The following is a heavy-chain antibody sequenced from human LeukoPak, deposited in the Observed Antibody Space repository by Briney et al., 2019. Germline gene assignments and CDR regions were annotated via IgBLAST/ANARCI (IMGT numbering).Heavy chain of an antibody. D-gene: IGHD3-10*01. CDR1: GFTFGALT. CDR3: VKDGSGSYYTYYFDY. J-gene: IGHJ4*02. Sequence: GGSLRLSCSASGFTFGALTMYWVRQAPGKGLEYVSGSSSNGGSTYYADSVKGRFTISRDNSKNTLYLQMSSLRTEDTAVYYCVKDGSGSYYTYYFDYWGQGTLVTVSS. CDR2: SSSNGGST. V-gene: IGHV3-64D*06.